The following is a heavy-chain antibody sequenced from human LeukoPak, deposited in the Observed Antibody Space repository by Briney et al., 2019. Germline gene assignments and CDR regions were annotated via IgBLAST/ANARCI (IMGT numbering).Heavy chain of an antibody. J-gene: IGHJ4*02. CDR1: GFTFSSYA. D-gene: IGHD6-13*01. CDR2: ISWNSGSI. CDR3: AKALSIAAALFDY. Sequence: GGSLRLSCAASGFTFSSYAMSWVRQAPGKGLEWVSGISWNSGSIGYADSVKGRFTISRDNAKNSLYLQMNSLRAEDTALYYCAKALSIAAALFDYWGQGTLVTVSS. V-gene: IGHV3-9*01.